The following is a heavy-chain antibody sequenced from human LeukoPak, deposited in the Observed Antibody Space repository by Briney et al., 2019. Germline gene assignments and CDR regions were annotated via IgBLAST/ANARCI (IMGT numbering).Heavy chain of an antibody. Sequence: PSETLSLTCAVYGGSFSGYYWSWSRQPPGKGLEWIGEINHSGSTNYNPSLKSRVTISVDTSKNQFSLKLSSVTAADTAVYYCARGGYYDIGSRVDYWGQGTLVTVSS. V-gene: IGHV4-34*01. J-gene: IGHJ4*02. CDR2: INHSGST. CDR1: GGSFSGYY. CDR3: ARGGYYDIGSRVDY. D-gene: IGHD3-22*01.